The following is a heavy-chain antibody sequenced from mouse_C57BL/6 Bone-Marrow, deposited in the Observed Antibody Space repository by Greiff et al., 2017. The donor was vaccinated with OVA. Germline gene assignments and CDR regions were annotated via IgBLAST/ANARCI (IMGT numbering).Heavy chain of an antibody. CDR3: AREDCNWFAY. CDR1: GYTFTSYT. Sequence: QVQLKESGAELARPGASVKMSCKASGYTFTSYTMHWVKQRPGQGLEWIGYINPSSGYTKYNQKFKDKATLTADKSSSTAYMQLSSLTSDDAAVYYCAREDCNWFAYWGQGTLVTVSA. CDR2: INPSSGYT. V-gene: IGHV1-4*01. J-gene: IGHJ3*01.